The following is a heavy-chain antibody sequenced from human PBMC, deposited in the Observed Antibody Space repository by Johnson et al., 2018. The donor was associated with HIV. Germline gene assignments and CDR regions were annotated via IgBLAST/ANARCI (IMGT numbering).Heavy chain of an antibody. CDR2: INWNGGST. Sequence: VQLVESGGGVVRPGGSLRLSCAASGFTFDDYGMSWVRQAPGKGLEWVSGINWNGGSTGSADSVKVRFTISIDNAKNSLYLQMNSLRAEDTALYYCAKDFIAAPRGAFDIWGQGTMVTVSS. CDR3: AKDFIAAPRGAFDI. J-gene: IGHJ3*02. D-gene: IGHD6-13*01. CDR1: GFTFDDYG. V-gene: IGHV3-20*04.